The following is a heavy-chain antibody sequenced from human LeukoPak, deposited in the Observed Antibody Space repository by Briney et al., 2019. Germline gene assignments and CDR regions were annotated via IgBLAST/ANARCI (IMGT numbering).Heavy chain of an antibody. V-gene: IGHV1-18*01. Sequence: ASVKVSCKTSGYTFTSYGVSWVRQAPGQKLEWMGWISTYNYNTNYAQKFRGRVTLTKDTSTSTVYMELRSLRSDDTAIYYCARQVDTTMALPDYWGQGTLVTVSS. CDR1: GYTFTSYG. D-gene: IGHD5-18*01. J-gene: IGHJ4*02. CDR2: ISTYNYNT. CDR3: ARQVDTTMALPDY.